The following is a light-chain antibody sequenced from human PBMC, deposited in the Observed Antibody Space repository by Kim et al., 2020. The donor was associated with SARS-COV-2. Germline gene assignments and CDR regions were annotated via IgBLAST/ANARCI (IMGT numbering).Light chain of an antibody. CDR3: QQYYSYPPP. CDR1: QGISSY. J-gene: IGKJ4*01. Sequence: SASTGDRVTITCRASQGISSYLAWYQQKPGKAPKLLIYAASTLQSGVPSRFGGSGSGTDFTLTISCLQSEDFATYYCQQYYSYPPPFGGGTKLEI. CDR2: AAS. V-gene: IGKV1-8*01.